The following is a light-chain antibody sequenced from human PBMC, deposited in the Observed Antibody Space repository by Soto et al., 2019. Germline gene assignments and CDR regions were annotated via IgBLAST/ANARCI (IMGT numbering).Light chain of an antibody. J-gene: IGKJ1*01. CDR3: EPRSNWLQT. CDR2: DAS. V-gene: IGKV3-11*01. CDR1: PSVHSNH. Sequence: EVGFTRSRGTRSLCAGERASVSVWVSPSVHSNHLTWYQQKPRLSPRLLIYDASNRATGIPARFSGSGSGTDFTLTINRLEPEDLAVHYCEPRSNWLQTLGPGTKVDIK.